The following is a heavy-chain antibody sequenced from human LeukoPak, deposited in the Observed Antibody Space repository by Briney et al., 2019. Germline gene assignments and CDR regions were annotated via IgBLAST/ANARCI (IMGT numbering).Heavy chain of an antibody. V-gene: IGHV3-15*01. CDR3: TIDDNYYDSSGYDY. D-gene: IGHD3-22*01. J-gene: IGHJ4*02. Sequence: GGSLRLSCAASGFAFSNAWMSWVRQAPGKGLEWVGRIKSKTDGGTTDYAAPVKGRFTISRDDSKNTLYLQMNSLKTEDTAVYYCTIDDNYYDSSGYDYWGQGTLVTVSS. CDR1: GFAFSNAW. CDR2: IKSKTDGGTT.